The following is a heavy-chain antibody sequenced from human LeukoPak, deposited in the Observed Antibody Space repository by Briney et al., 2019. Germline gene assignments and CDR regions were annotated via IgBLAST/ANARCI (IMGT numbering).Heavy chain of an antibody. J-gene: IGHJ4*02. Sequence: GASVKVSCKPSGYTFTAYYTHWVRQAPGQGLEWMGWIDPRNGGTHYAQKFQGRVTMTRDTSTSTVYMELSSLRSEDTAVYYCARGGKGNADGYNQALDYWGQGTLVTVSS. D-gene: IGHD5-24*01. CDR3: ARGGKGNADGYNQALDY. CDR2: IDPRNGGT. CDR1: GYTFTAYY. V-gene: IGHV1-2*02.